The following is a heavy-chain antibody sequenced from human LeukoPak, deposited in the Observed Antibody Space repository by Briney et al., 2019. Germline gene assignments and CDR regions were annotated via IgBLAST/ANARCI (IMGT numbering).Heavy chain of an antibody. CDR3: VTQYSSSFNWFDP. CDR2: IYTSGST. CDR1: GGSISSGSYY. Sequence: SETLSLTCTVSGGSISSGSYYWSWIRQPAGKGLEWIGRIYTSGSTNYNPSLKSRVTISVDTSKNQFSLKLSSVTAADTAVYYCVTQYSSSFNWFDPWGQGTLVIVSS. J-gene: IGHJ5*02. D-gene: IGHD6-13*01. V-gene: IGHV4-61*02.